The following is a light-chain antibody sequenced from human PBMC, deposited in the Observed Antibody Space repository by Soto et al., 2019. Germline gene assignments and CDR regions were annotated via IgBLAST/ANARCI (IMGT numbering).Light chain of an antibody. J-gene: IGLJ1*01. CDR1: SSNIGSNT. CDR3: AAWDDRLDVYV. Sequence: QSPLTQPPSASGTPGQIVAMSCSGSSSNIGSNTVTWYQQLPGTAPKLLIYSTSQRSSGVPGRFSGSKSGASASLSISGLQSEDEADYYCAAWDDRLDVYVFGTGTKVTVL. V-gene: IGLV1-44*01. CDR2: STS.